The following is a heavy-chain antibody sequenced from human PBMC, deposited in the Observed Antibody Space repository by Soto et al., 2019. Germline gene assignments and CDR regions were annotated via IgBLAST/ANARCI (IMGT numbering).Heavy chain of an antibody. Sequence: SSETLSLTCSVSGGSISSGYYYWSWIRQPPGKGLEWIGNVYYSGNTYYNQSLKRRLIISIDTSKNQFSLKVGTGTAVVTAGYFVASSPLYGMDVWGQGTMVTVSS. CDR1: GGSISSGYYY. CDR2: VYYSGNT. V-gene: IGHV4-30-4*01. CDR3: ASSPLYGMDV. J-gene: IGHJ6*02.